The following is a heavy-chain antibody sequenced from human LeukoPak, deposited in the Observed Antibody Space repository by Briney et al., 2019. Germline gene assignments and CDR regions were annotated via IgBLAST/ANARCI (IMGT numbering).Heavy chain of an antibody. J-gene: IGHJ4*02. CDR3: ARAPYYYGSGSFYFDY. D-gene: IGHD3-10*01. V-gene: IGHV1-69*05. CDR2: IIPIFGTA. Sequence: ASVKVSCKASGYTFTSYGISWVRQAPGQGLEWMGGIIPIFGTANYAQKFQGRVTITTDESTSTAYMELSSLRSEDTAVYYCARAPYYYGSGSFYFDYWGQGTLVTVSS. CDR1: GYTFTSYG.